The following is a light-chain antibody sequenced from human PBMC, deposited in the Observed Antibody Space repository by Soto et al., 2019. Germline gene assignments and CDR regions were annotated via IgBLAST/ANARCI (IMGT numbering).Light chain of an antibody. J-gene: IGKJ5*01. Sequence: IQMTQSPSSLSASVGDRVIITCRASQAIRNDLAWYQVKPGKAPKLLIYAASTLESGVPSRFSATVSGTEFSLTITSLQPEDFATYYCQQLFDSPITFGQGTRLEIK. CDR1: QAIRND. V-gene: IGKV1-17*01. CDR2: AAS. CDR3: QQLFDSPIT.